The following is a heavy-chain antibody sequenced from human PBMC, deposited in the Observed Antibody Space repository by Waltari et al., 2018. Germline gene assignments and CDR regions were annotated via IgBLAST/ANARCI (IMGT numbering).Heavy chain of an antibody. CDR2: INRNVGGT. D-gene: IGHD6-6*01. CDR3: ARDNPALAAHDY. V-gene: IGHV1-2*02. Sequence: QVQLVQSGAEVKKPGASVKVSCKASGYTFTGYYMHWVRQAPGQGLEWRGWINRNVGGTTSARKFQGGATMTRDTSNSTAYLDLSRLRSDEPPVYYGARDNPALAAHDYWGQGTLVTVSS. CDR1: GYTFTGYY. J-gene: IGHJ4*02.